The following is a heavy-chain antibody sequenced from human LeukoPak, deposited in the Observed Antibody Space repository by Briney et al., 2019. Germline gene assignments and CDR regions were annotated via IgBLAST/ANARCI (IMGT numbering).Heavy chain of an antibody. J-gene: IGHJ4*02. Sequence: KPSETLSLTCTVSGGSINNSYWSWIRQPAGKGLEWIGRIYSSGNTDDNPSLKSRVTMSVDTSKNQFSLHLRFVTAADTALYYCARTPGITVAGRFFDYRGQGIQVTVSS. V-gene: IGHV4-4*07. CDR1: GGSINNSY. D-gene: IGHD6-19*01. CDR2: IYSSGNT. CDR3: ARTPGITVAGRFFDY.